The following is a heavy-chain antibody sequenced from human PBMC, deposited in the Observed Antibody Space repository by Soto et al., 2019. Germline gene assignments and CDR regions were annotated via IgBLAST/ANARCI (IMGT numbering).Heavy chain of an antibody. V-gene: IGHV4-39*01. CDR3: ASGMTLHDYGDRPLDY. J-gene: IGHJ4*02. D-gene: IGHD4-17*01. CDR1: GGSISSSSYY. CDR2: IYYSGST. Sequence: QLQLQESGPGLVKPSETLSLTCTVSGGSISSSSYYWGWIRQPPGKGLEWIGSIYYSGSTYYNPSLKSRVTISVDTSKNQFSLKLSSVTAADTAVYYCASGMTLHDYGDRPLDYWGQGTLVTVSS.